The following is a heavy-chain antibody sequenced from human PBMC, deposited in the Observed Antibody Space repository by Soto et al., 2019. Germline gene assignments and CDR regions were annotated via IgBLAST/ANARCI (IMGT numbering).Heavy chain of an antibody. J-gene: IGHJ4*02. CDR2: ISGSGETK. CDR3: AKYCSSDVCFDY. CDR1: GFTFSSCS. V-gene: IGHV3-48*02. D-gene: IGHD2-8*01. Sequence: EVQLVESGGGLVQPGGSLRLSCASSGFTFSSCSMNWVRQAPGKGLEWVSFISGSGETKYYADSVKGRFTISRDNAKNSLYLQMSSLRDEDTAVYYCAKYCSSDVCFDYWGQGTLVTVSS.